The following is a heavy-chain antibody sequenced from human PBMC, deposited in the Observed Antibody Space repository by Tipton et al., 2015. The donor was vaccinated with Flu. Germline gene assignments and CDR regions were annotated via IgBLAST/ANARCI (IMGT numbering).Heavy chain of an antibody. Sequence: SGFTFSGSWMTWVRQAPGKGLEWVGRIKSRADGETVVYSAPLKGRFIISRDDSKSMVYLQMNSLKTEDTAVYFCTADFLFDALGIWGQGTLVTVS. CDR1: GFTFSGSW. J-gene: IGHJ4*02. D-gene: IGHD7-27*01. CDR2: IKSRADGETV. CDR3: TADFLFDALGI. V-gene: IGHV3-15*01.